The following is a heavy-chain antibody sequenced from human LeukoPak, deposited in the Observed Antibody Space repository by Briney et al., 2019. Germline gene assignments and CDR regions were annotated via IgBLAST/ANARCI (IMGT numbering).Heavy chain of an antibody. CDR2: MNPNSGDT. J-gene: IGHJ4*02. V-gene: IGHV1-8*01. Sequence: GASVKVSCKASGYTFTSYDINWVRQATGQGLEWMGWMNPNSGDTGYAQKFQGRVTMTRNTSISTAYMEVSSLRSEDTAVYYCARWDSSSWFQFDYWGQGTLVTVSS. CDR1: GYTFTSYD. CDR3: ARWDSSSWFQFDY. D-gene: IGHD6-13*01.